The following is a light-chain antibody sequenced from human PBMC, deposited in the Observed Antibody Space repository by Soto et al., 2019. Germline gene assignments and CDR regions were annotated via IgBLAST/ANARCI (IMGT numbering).Light chain of an antibody. CDR1: QAIRHD. CDR2: GAS. V-gene: IGKV1-6*02. Sequence: AIQMTQSPSSLSASVGDTVTITCRASQAIRHDLSWYQQKPGKAPNLLIYGASDLQNGVPSRFSGSGSGTDFTLPISSLQPEDFATYYCRQDNNFPWTFGQGTKVEVK. CDR3: RQDNNFPWT. J-gene: IGKJ1*01.